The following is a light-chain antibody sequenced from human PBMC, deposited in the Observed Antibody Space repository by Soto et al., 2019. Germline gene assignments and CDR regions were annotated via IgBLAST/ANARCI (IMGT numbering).Light chain of an antibody. Sequence: DVVMTQSPLSLPVTLGQPASISCRSSQSLVHSYGYTCLNSFHQRPGHSPRRLIYKVSSRDSGVPDRFSGSGSGTDLTLKISRVEAEDVGVYYFMQGTHWPRRTFGQGTTVEVK. J-gene: IGKJ1*01. CDR2: KVS. V-gene: IGKV2-30*02. CDR1: QSLVHSYGYTC. CDR3: MQGTHWPRRT.